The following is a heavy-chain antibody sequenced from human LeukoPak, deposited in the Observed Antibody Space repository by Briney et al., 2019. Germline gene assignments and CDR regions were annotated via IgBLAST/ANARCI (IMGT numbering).Heavy chain of an antibody. CDR1: GYTFTGYY. V-gene: IGHV1-2*02. D-gene: IGHD5-12*01. J-gene: IGHJ4*02. CDR3: ARLNIVATNFDY. Sequence: ASVKVSCKASGYTFTGYYMHWVRQAPGQGLEWMGWINPNSGGTNYAQKFQGRVTMTRDTSISTAYMELSRLRSDDTAVYYCARLNIVATNFDYWGQGTLVTVSS. CDR2: INPNSGGT.